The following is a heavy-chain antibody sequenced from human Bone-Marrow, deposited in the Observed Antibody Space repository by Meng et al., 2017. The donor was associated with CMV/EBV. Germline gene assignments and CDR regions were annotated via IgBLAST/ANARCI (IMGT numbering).Heavy chain of an antibody. CDR2: IRYDGSNK. J-gene: IGHJ4*02. Sequence: GESLKISCAASGFTFSSYGMHWVRQAPGKGLEWVAFIRYDGSNKYYADSVKGRFTISRDNSKNTLYLQMNSLRAEDTAVDYCAKDLTCYVDYWGQGTLVTVSS. V-gene: IGHV3-30*02. CDR3: AKDLTCYVDY. CDR1: GFTFSSYG.